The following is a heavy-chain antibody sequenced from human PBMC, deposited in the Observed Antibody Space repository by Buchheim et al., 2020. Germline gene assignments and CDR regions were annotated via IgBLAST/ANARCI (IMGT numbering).Heavy chain of an antibody. Sequence: EVQLLESGGGLVQPGGSLRLSCAASGFTFSSYAMSWVRQAPGKGLEWVSAISGSGGSTYYADSVKGRFTISRDNSKNTLYLKMNSLRAEDTAVYYCAKDPGGYYDSSGYFYYYYYGMDVWGQGTT. CDR2: ISGSGGST. J-gene: IGHJ6*02. D-gene: IGHD3-22*01. V-gene: IGHV3-23*01. CDR3: AKDPGGYYDSSGYFYYYYYGMDV. CDR1: GFTFSSYA.